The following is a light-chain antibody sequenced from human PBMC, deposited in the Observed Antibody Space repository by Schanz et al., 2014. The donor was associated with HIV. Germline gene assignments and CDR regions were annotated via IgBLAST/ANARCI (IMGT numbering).Light chain of an antibody. V-gene: IGLV3-21*01. Sequence: VLTQTPSVSVAPGKTARITCGGNKLGSKSVHWYQQKPGQAPVLVIYYDTDRPSGIPERVSGSNSGQTATLTISAVEAGDEADYFCQVWESSTGVVFGGGTKLTVL. CDR2: YDT. J-gene: IGLJ2*01. CDR3: QVWESSTGVV. CDR1: KLGSKS.